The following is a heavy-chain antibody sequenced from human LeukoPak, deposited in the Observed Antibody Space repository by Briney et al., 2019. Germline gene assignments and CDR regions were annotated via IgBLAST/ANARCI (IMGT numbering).Heavy chain of an antibody. Sequence: PSETLSLTCTVAGDSISSTGYYWGWIRQPPGKGLEGIGNIYYSGSTYYNPSLKSRVTISVDTSKNHSSLKLNSVTAADTALYYCARLGYCSSASCGPLDYWGQGTLVTVSS. CDR3: ARLGYCSSASCGPLDY. V-gene: IGHV4-39*02. D-gene: IGHD2-2*01. CDR2: IYYSGST. CDR1: GDSISSTGYY. J-gene: IGHJ4*02.